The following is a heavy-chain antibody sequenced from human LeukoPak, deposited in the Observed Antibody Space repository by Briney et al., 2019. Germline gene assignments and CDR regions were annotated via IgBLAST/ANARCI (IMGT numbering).Heavy chain of an antibody. CDR1: GFVFSASY. J-gene: IGHJ5*01. CDR3: VRGGTYWTVS. Sequence: GSLRLSCSASGFVFSASYMSWVRKAPGKGLEWVATIKPDGSEKYHVDSVSGRFTISRDNTNDSLFLQMNSLRVDDTAVYYCVRGGTYWTVSWGQGTLVNVS. V-gene: IGHV3-7*01. CDR2: IKPDGSEK.